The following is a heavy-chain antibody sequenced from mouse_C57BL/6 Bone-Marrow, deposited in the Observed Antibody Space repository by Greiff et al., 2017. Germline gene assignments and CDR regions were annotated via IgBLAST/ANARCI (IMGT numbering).Heavy chain of an antibody. CDR1: GFSLTSYG. CDR3: AKPGGNYPYYAMDY. V-gene: IGHV2-3*01. Sequence: VKLMESGPGLVAPSQSLSITCTVSGFSLTSYGVSWVRQPPGKGLEWLGVIWGDGSTNYHSALISRLSISKDKPKSQVFLKLNSLQTDDTATYYCAKPGGNYPYYAMDYWGQGTSVTVSS. D-gene: IGHD2-1*01. J-gene: IGHJ4*01. CDR2: IWGDGST.